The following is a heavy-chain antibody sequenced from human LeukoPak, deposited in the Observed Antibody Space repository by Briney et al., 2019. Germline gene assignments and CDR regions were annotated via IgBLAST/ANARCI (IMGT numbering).Heavy chain of an antibody. CDR1: GGSISSSSYY. CDR3: ATGIVATDSHYYMDV. V-gene: IGHV4-39*07. CDR2: IYHSGST. J-gene: IGHJ6*03. Sequence: SETLSLTCTVSGGSISSSSYYWGWIRQPPGKGLEWIGNIYHSGSTYYNPSLKSRVTISVDTSKNRFSLKVSSVTAADTGVYYCATGIVATDSHYYMDVWGKGTTVTVSS. D-gene: IGHD2/OR15-2a*01.